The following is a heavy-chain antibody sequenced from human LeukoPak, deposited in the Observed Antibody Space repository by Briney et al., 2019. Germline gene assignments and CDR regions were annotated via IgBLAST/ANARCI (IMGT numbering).Heavy chain of an antibody. D-gene: IGHD5-18*01. Sequence: AASVKVSRKASGYTFTGYYMHWVRQAPGQGLEWMGWINPNSGGTNYAQKFQGRVTMTRDTSISTAYMELSRLRSDDAAVYYCARYHPDTADDYWGQGTLVTVSS. J-gene: IGHJ4*02. CDR2: INPNSGGT. CDR3: ARYHPDTADDY. CDR1: GYTFTGYY. V-gene: IGHV1-2*02.